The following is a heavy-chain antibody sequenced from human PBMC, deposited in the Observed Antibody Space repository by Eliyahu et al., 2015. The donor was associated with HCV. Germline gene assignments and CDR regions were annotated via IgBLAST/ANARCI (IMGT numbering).Heavy chain of an antibody. V-gene: IGHV1-69*04. CDR2: IIPILGIA. Sequence: EVKKPGSSVKVSCKASGGTFSSYTISWVRQAPGQGLEWMGRIIPILGIANYAQKFQGRVTITADKSTSTAYMELSSLRSEDTAVYYCAREWGDGSGSSIYYYYGMDVWGQGTTVTVSS. J-gene: IGHJ6*02. CDR3: AREWGDGSGSSIYYYYGMDV. D-gene: IGHD3-10*01. CDR1: GGTFSSYT.